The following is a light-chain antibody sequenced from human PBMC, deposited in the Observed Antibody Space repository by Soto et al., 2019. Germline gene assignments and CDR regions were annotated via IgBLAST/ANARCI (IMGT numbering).Light chain of an antibody. J-gene: IGKJ1*01. V-gene: IGKV3-20*01. CDR2: GAS. CDR1: QNVDSNY. CDR3: QQYGSLSWR. Sequence: EIVLTQSPGTLSLSPGERATLSCRASQNVDSNYLAWYQQKPVQAPSIIIFGASGRATSMPDRFRGSWSGTELTITISRLEPEDYAVYYCQQYGSLSWRFGQGATVEIK.